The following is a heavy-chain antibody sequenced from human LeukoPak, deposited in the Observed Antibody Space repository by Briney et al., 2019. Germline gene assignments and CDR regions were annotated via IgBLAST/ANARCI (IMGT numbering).Heavy chain of an antibody. D-gene: IGHD6-13*01. CDR2: IYYSGST. Sequence: HLATLSLTCTVSGGSISSYYWSWIRQPPGKGLEWIGYIYYSGSTNYNPSLKSRVTISVDTSKNQFSLKLSSVTAADTAVYYCWGVISSSCHYYYYYMDVWGKGTTVTISS. CDR1: GGSISSYY. V-gene: IGHV4-59*01. J-gene: IGHJ6*03. CDR3: WGVISSSCHYYYYYMDV.